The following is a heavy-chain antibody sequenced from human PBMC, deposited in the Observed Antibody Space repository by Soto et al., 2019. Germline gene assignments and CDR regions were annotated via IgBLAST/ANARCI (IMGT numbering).Heavy chain of an antibody. CDR3: AREWQGLVGPHFDL. J-gene: IGHJ4*02. D-gene: IGHD6-19*01. V-gene: IGHV6-1*01. Sequence: KQSPTLSLTCAISGDSVSTSSAAWTWIRQSPSRGLEWLGRTYYRSKWYNDYAGSVKSRLTINPDTSKNQFSLQLSSVTAEDTAVYFCAREWQGLVGPHFDLWGQGTLVTVSS. CDR1: GDSVSTSSAA. CDR2: TYYRSKWYN.